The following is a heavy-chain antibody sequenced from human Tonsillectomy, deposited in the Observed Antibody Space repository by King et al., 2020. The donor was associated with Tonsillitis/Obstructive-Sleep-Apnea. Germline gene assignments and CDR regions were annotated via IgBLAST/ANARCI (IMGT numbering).Heavy chain of an antibody. D-gene: IGHD6-13*01. V-gene: IGHV3-15*01. CDR1: GFTFSNVW. J-gene: IGHJ4*02. Sequence: DVQLVESGGGLVKPGGSLRLSCAVSGFTFSNVWMNWVRQASGKGLEWVGHIKSKTDGGTTDYAAPVKGRFTISRDDSKNTLYMEMNSLKTEDTAVYYCLTAPGIWGQGTLVTVSP. CDR3: LTAPGI. CDR2: IKSKTDGGTT.